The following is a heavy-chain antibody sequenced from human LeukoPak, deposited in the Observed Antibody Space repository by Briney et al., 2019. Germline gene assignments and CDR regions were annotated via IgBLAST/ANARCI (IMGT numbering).Heavy chain of an antibody. Sequence: ASVKVSCKASGYTFTSYDINWVRQATGQGLEWMGWMNPNSGSTGYAQKFQGRVTMTRNTSISTAYMELSSLRSEDTAVYYCARLTWFGVYDYYYYYMDVWGKGTTVTISS. D-gene: IGHD3-10*01. CDR1: GYTFTSYD. J-gene: IGHJ6*03. CDR2: MNPNSGST. V-gene: IGHV1-8*01. CDR3: ARLTWFGVYDYYYYYMDV.